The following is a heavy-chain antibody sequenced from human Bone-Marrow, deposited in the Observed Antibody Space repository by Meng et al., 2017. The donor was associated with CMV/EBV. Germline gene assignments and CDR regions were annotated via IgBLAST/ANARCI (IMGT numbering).Heavy chain of an antibody. Sequence: ASVKVSCKASGYTFTGYYMHWVRQAPGQGLEWMGWINPNSGGTNYAQKFQGRVTMTRDTSISTAYMELSRLRSDDTAVYYCARGRGGTVPTIYYFDFWGQGTLVTVS. V-gene: IGHV1-2*02. J-gene: IGHJ4*02. CDR1: GYTFTGYY. D-gene: IGHD5-12*01. CDR2: INPNSGGT. CDR3: ARGRGGTVPTIYYFDF.